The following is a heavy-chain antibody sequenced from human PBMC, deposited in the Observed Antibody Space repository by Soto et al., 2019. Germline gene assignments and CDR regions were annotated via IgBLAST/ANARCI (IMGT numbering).Heavy chain of an antibody. CDR1: GYTFTSQN. Sequence: ASVKVSCKASGYTFTSQNMHWVRQAPGQGLEWMGVINPSIGTTTYAQKFQGRVTMTSDTSTSSVYMEVSSLRSEDTAVYYCARDPYHVLMVNAPNLYGMDVWGQGTTVTVSS. CDR3: ARDPYHVLMVNAPNLYGMDV. J-gene: IGHJ6*02. CDR2: INPSIGTT. D-gene: IGHD2-8*01. V-gene: IGHV1-46*01.